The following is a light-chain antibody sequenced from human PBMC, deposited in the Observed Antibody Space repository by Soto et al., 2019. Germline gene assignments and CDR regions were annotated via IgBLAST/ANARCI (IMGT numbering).Light chain of an antibody. V-gene: IGKV4-1*01. CDR2: WAS. CDR3: QQYYVTPLT. CDR1: QSVFYSSNNKNY. Sequence: DIVMTQSPDSLAVSLGERATINCKSSQSVFYSSNNKNYLAWYQQKPGQPPKLLIYWASTRESGVPDRFSGSGSGTDLTLTISSLQAEDVAVYYCQQYYVTPLTFGPGTKVDIK. J-gene: IGKJ3*01.